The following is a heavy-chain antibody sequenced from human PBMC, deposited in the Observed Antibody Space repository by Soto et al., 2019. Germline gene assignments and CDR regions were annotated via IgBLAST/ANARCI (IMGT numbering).Heavy chain of an antibody. Sequence: SQSPSLTCTVPVDSISRGDYYWGWVRIPTSTGPDWIGYIYYSGSTYYNPSLKSRVTISVDTSKNQFSLKLSSVTPAETAVYYCPRQVPNYDDRSGYYFRNIDYWGQGTLVTVPS. CDR3: PRQVPNYDDRSGYYFRNIDY. CDR2: IYYSGST. J-gene: IGHJ4*02. V-gene: IGHV4-30-4*08. D-gene: IGHD3-22*01. CDR1: VDSISRGDYY.